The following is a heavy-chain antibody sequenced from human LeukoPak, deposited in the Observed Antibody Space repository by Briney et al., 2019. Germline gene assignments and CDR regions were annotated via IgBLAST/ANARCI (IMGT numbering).Heavy chain of an antibody. V-gene: IGHV3-48*02. J-gene: IGHJ4*02. D-gene: IGHD3-9*01. CDR1: GFPFSSYV. Sequence: GGSLRLSCAASGFPFSSYVMSWVRQAPGKGLEWIAYINHNAEMILYPDFVKGRFTISRDNAKNSLYLQMTALRDEDTAIYYCARDHDWAFDLWGQGTLVTVSS. CDR2: INHNAEMI. CDR3: ARDHDWAFDL.